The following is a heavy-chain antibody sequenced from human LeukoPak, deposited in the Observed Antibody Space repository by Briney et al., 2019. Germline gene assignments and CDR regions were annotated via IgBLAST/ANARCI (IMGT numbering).Heavy chain of an antibody. CDR2: ISYDGSNK. CDR3: ARDEYYYDSSGYYYPSPIDY. CDR1: GFTFSSYA. J-gene: IGHJ4*02. V-gene: IGHV3-30*03. Sequence: PGGSLRLSCAASGFTFSSYAMSWVRQAPGKGLEWVAVISYDGSNKYYADSVKGRFTISRDNAKNSLYLQMNSLRAEDTAVYYCARDEYYYDSSGYYYPSPIDYWGQGTPVTVSS. D-gene: IGHD3-22*01.